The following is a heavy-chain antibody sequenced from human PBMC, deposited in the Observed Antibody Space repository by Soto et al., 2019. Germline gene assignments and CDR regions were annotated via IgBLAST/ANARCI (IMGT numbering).Heavy chain of an antibody. V-gene: IGHV4-30-2*01. CDR3: ARVDKAASGAFDI. Sequence: TLSLTCAVSGGSISSGGYSWSWIRQPPGKGLEWIGYIYHSGSTYYNPSLKSRVTISVDRSKNQFSLKLSSVTAADTAVYYCARVDKAASGAFDIWGQGTMVT. J-gene: IGHJ3*02. D-gene: IGHD2-2*03. CDR2: IYHSGST. CDR1: GGSISSGGYS.